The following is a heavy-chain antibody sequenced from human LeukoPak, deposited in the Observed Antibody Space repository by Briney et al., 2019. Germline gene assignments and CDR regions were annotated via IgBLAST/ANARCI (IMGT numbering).Heavy chain of an antibody. CDR1: GFTFSNAW. J-gene: IGHJ5*02. CDR3: ANKPAGFDP. Sequence: PGGSLRLSCAASGFTFSNAWMSWVRQAPGKGLEWVAFIRYDGSNKYYADSVKGRFTISRDNSKNTLYLQMNSLRAEDTAVYYCANKPAGFDPWGQGTLVTVSS. D-gene: IGHD1-14*01. V-gene: IGHV3-30*02. CDR2: IRYDGSNK.